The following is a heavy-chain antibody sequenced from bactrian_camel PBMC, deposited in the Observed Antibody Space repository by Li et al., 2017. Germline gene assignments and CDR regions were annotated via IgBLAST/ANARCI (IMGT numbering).Heavy chain of an antibody. CDR3: AADHNRGCMGWPTVEYDI. J-gene: IGHJ4*01. V-gene: IGHV3S53*01. Sequence: HVQLVESGGGSVQPGGSLTLSCVVNGTTTSLNCMGWFRQPTGKDYEGVASLDPFHGATNYADFVKGRFTISQDNAKNTVYLQMNNLKPEDTAMYYCAADHNRGCMGWPTVEYDITGQGTQVTVS. CDR2: LDPFHGAT. CDR1: GTTTSLNC. D-gene: IGHD3*01.